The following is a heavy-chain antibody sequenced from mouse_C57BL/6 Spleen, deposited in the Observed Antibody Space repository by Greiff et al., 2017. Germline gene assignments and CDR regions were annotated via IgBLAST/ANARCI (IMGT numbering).Heavy chain of an antibody. CDR3: TTIAGSSLYYAMDY. J-gene: IGHJ4*01. D-gene: IGHD1-1*01. CDR1: GFNIKDDY. V-gene: IGHV14-4*01. CDR2: IDPENGDT. Sequence: VQLQQSGAELVRPGASVKLSCTASGFNIKDDYMHWVKQRPEQGLEWIGWIDPENGDTESASKFQGKATITADTSSNTAYLQLSSLTSEDTAVYYCTTIAGSSLYYAMDYWGQGTSVTVSS.